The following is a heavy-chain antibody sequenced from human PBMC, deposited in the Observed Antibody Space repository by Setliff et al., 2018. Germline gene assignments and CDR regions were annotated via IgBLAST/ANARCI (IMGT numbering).Heavy chain of an antibody. CDR3: ARGARLYETDHHYYGWLDP. CDR2: IKQDGSDI. D-gene: IGHD3-22*01. J-gene: IGHJ5*02. V-gene: IGHV3-7*01. Sequence: GGSLRLSCAASGFTFSTYWMSWVRQTPGEGLEWVANIKQDGSDIKYVDSVKGRFTISRDNAKNSLYLQMNNLRAEDTAVYHCARGARLYETDHHYYGWLDPWGQGTLVTVSS. CDR1: GFTFSTYW.